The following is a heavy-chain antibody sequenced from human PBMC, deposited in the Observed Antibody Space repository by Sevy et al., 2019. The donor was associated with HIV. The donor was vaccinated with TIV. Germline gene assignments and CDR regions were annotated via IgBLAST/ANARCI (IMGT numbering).Heavy chain of an antibody. V-gene: IGHV3-7*01. J-gene: IGHJ4*02. Sequence: GGSLRLSCAGSGFTFSSYWMSWVRQAPGKGLEWVANINQDGSGKNYVDSVKGRFTISRDNAKNSLYLQMNSLRAEDTVVYYCARDAFSKADYWGQGTLVTVSS. D-gene: IGHD4-4*01. CDR2: INQDGSGK. CDR3: ARDAFSKADY. CDR1: GFTFSSYW.